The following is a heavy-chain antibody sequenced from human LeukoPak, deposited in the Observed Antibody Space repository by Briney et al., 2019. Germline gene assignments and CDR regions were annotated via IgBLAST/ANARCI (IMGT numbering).Heavy chain of an antibody. D-gene: IGHD4-17*01. Sequence: GESLKISCKGSGYSFSNYWIGWVRQMPGKGLEWMGIINPGDSHTRYSPSFQGQVTISADKSISTAYLQWSSLKASDTAMYYCARHANYGAYAYYYYGMDVWGQGTTVTVSS. CDR2: INPGDSHT. J-gene: IGHJ6*02. CDR1: GYSFSNYW. CDR3: ARHANYGAYAYYYYGMDV. V-gene: IGHV5-51*01.